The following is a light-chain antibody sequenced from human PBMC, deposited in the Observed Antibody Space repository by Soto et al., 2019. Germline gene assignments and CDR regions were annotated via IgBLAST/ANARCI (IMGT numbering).Light chain of an antibody. V-gene: IGKV3-20*01. CDR3: QQYSSSPFT. J-gene: IGKJ2*01. Sequence: EIVLTQSPGTLSLSPGEGATLSCRASQSVSHSNLAWYQLKPGQAPRLLIYGASSRASGIPDRFSGSGSGTDFTLTISRLEPEDFALYFCQQYSSSPFTFGLGTKLEIK. CDR2: GAS. CDR1: QSVSHSN.